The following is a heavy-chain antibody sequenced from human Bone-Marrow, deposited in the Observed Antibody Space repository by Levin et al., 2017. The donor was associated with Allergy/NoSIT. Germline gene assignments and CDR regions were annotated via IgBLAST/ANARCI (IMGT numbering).Heavy chain of an antibody. V-gene: IGHV3-33*01. J-gene: IGHJ4*02. CDR1: GFTFSNNG. CDR3: ARDGNGELINH. D-gene: IGHD3-10*01. CDR2: IWSDGGNK. Sequence: SCEASGFTFSNNGMHWVRQAPGKGLEWVAVIWSDGGNKYYADSVKGRFIISRDNSKNSLYLQMNSLRAEDTAIYYCARDGNGELINHWGQGTLVTVSS.